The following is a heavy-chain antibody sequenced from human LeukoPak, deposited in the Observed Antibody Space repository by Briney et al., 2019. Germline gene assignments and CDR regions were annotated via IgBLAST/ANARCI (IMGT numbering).Heavy chain of an antibody. CDR2: IYYGGST. V-gene: IGHV4-39*07. J-gene: IGHJ6*02. Sequence: PSETLSLTCTVSGGSISSSSYYWGWIRQPPGKGLGWIGSIYYGGSTYYNSSLKSRVTISVDTSKNQFSLRVSSVTAADTAVYYCARDAGHPLSRRNYYAMDVWGQGTTVTVSS. CDR1: GGSISSSSYY. CDR3: ARDAGHPLSRRNYYAMDV.